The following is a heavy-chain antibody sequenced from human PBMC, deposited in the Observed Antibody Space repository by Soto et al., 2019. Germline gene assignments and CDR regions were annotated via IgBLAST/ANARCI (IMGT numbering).Heavy chain of an antibody. CDR2: IWYDGSDK. D-gene: IGHD5-18*01. V-gene: IGHV3-33*01. Sequence: GGSLRLSCAASGFTFSSHGMHWVRQAPGKGLEWVAVIWYDGSDKYYADSVKGRFTISRDNSKNTLYLQMNSLRAEDTAMYYCARGGGHMFYYFDYWGQGTLVTVSS. J-gene: IGHJ4*02. CDR1: GFTFSSHG. CDR3: ARGGGHMFYYFDY.